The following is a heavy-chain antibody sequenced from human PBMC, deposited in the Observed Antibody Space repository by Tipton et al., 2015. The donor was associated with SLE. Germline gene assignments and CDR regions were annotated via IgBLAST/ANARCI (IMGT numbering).Heavy chain of an antibody. J-gene: IGHJ3*02. Sequence: SLRLSCAASGFTFSSYAMSWVRQAPGKGLEWVSAISGSGGSTYYADSVKGRFTISRDNAKNSLYLQMNSLRAEDTAVYYCALSDSSYNAFDIWGQGTMVTVSS. CDR2: ISGSGGST. D-gene: IGHD3-22*01. CDR1: GFTFSSYA. CDR3: ALSDSSYNAFDI. V-gene: IGHV3-23*01.